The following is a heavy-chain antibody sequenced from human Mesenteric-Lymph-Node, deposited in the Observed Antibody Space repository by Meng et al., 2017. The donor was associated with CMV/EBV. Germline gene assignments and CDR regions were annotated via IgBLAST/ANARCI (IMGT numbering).Heavy chain of an antibody. CDR3: ARDGSMNVQYQLLSPWFDP. CDR2: MNPHSGNT. CDR1: GYTFTNFD. Sequence: ASVKVSCKASGYTFTNFDINWVRQATGQGLEWMGWMNPHSGNTGYAQKFQGRVTMTRNTSITTAYMELSSLRSEDTAAYYCARDGSMNVQYQLLSPWFDPWGQGTLVTVSS. V-gene: IGHV1-8*01. J-gene: IGHJ5*02. D-gene: IGHD2-2*01.